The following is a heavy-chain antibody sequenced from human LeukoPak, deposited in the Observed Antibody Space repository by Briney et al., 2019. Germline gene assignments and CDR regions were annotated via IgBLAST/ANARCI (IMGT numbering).Heavy chain of an antibody. CDR1: GFTFSTYW. D-gene: IGHD6-19*01. CDR2: INSDGSTT. Sequence: GGSLRLSCAASGFTFSTYWMHWVRQAPGKGLVWVSRINSDGSTTGYADSVKGRFTISRDNAKNTLYLQMNSLRAEDTAVYYCASSSGWPPYWGQGTLVTVSS. CDR3: ASSSGWPPY. V-gene: IGHV3-74*01. J-gene: IGHJ4*02.